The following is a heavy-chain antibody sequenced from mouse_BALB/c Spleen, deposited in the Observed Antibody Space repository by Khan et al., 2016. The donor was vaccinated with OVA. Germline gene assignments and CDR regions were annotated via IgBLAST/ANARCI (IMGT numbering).Heavy chain of an antibody. Sequence: VQLQESGAELAKPGASVKMSCKASGYTFTSHWMHWIKQRPGQGLEWIGYINPTSGYTDYNQKFKDKATLTADKSSSTAYMQLSSLTSDDSAVYYCERDRIDYWGQGTALTVSS. CDR2: INPTSGYT. CDR3: ERDRIDY. J-gene: IGHJ2*01. V-gene: IGHV1-7*01. CDR1: GYTFTSHW.